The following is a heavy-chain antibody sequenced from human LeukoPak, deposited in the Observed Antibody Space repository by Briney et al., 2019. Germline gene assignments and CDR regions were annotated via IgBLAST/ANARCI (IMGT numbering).Heavy chain of an antibody. Sequence: GGSLRLSCAASGFIFSTSGMNWVRQAPGKGLEWVSYISSRSSTIYYADSVKGRFTISRDNAKNSLYLQMNSLRAEDTAVYYCARALGYCSSASCYYFDNWGQGTLVTVSS. CDR3: ARALGYCSSASCYYFDN. J-gene: IGHJ4*02. V-gene: IGHV3-48*01. CDR1: GFIFSTSG. D-gene: IGHD2-2*01. CDR2: ISSRSSTI.